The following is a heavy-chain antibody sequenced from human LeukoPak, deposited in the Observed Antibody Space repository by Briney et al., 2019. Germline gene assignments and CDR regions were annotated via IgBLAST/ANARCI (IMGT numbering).Heavy chain of an antibody. CDR2: IYYSGST. V-gene: IGHV4-59*02. J-gene: IGHJ3*02. CDR3: ARGRDAIDAFDM. CDR1: GVSVSNDY. D-gene: IGHD3-10*01. Sequence: SETLSLTCTVSGVSVSNDYWSWIRQPPGKGLGWIGYIYYSGSTNYNPSLKSRVTISVHKTNNQFSLKLTSVTGQDPAVFYCARGRDAIDAFDMWGEGRMVTASS.